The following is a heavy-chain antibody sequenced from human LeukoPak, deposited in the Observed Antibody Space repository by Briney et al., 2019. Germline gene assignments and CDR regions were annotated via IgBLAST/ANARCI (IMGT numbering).Heavy chain of an antibody. CDR1: GGSISSGGYY. CDR2: IYHSGST. V-gene: IGHV4-30-2*01. CDR3: ARARGSEGLSPIGYNWFDP. Sequence: SETLSLTCTVSGGSISSGGYYWSWIRQPPGKGLEWIGYIYHSGSTYYNPSLKSRVTISVDRSKNQFSLKLSSVTAADTAVYYCARARGSEGLSPIGYNWFDPWGQGTLVTVSS. D-gene: IGHD2-15*01. J-gene: IGHJ5*02.